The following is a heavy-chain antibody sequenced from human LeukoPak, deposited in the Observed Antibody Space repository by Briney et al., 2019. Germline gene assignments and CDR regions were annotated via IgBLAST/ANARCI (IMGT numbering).Heavy chain of an antibody. D-gene: IGHD3-22*01. J-gene: IGHJ4*02. Sequence: PSGTLSLTCAVSGGSISSSNWWSWVRPPPGKGLEWIGEIYHSGSTNYNPSLKSRVTISVDKSKNQFSLKLSSVTAADTAVYYCARDLGDSSGYYQDYWGQGTLVTVSS. CDR1: GGSISSSNW. CDR3: ARDLGDSSGYYQDY. CDR2: IYHSGST. V-gene: IGHV4-4*02.